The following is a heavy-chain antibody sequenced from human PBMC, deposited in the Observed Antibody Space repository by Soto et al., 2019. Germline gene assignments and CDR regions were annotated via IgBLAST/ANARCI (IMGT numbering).Heavy chain of an antibody. V-gene: IGHV1-69*13. CDR2: IIPIFGTA. Sequence: SVKVSFKASGGTFSSYAISWVRQAPGQGLEWIGGIIPIFGTANYAQKFQGRVTITADESTSTAYMELSSLRSEDTAVYYCARDLEYCSSTSCRYYYYYGMDVWGQGTTVTVSS. CDR1: GGTFSSYA. D-gene: IGHD2-2*01. CDR3: ARDLEYCSSTSCRYYYYYGMDV. J-gene: IGHJ6*02.